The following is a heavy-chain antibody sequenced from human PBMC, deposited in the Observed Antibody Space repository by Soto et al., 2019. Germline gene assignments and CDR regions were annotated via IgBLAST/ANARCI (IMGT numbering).Heavy chain of an antibody. CDR1: GFTFSSYS. CDR2: ISSSSSTI. D-gene: IGHD3-3*01. Sequence: GGSLRLSCAASGFTFSSYSMNWVRQAPGKGLEWVSYISSSSSTIYYADSVKGRFTISRDNAKNSLYLQMNSLRAEDTAVYYCARELYDFWSGLSPNKYSGYDRPFDYWGQGTLVTVSS. CDR3: ARELYDFWSGLSPNKYSGYDRPFDY. J-gene: IGHJ4*02. V-gene: IGHV3-48*01.